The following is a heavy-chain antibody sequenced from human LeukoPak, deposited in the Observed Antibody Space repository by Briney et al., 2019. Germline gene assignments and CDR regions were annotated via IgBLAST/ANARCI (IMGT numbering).Heavy chain of an antibody. CDR1: GFTFSTYA. CDR2: ISGSGENT. D-gene: IGHD5-24*01. CDR3: ARSGTEDGYNIYFDH. Sequence: GGSLRLSCAASGFTFSTYAMSWVRQAPGKGLEWVSAISGSGENTEHADSVKGRFTISRDNSKNMLYLQMNSLRAEDTAVYYCARSGTEDGYNIYFDHWGQGTLVTVSS. J-gene: IGHJ4*02. V-gene: IGHV3-23*01.